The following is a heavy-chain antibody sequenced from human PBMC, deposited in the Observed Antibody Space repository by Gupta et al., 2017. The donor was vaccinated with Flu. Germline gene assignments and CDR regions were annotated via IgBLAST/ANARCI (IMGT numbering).Heavy chain of an antibody. V-gene: IGHV1-46*01. J-gene: IGHJ4*02. CDR2: IDPSGGST. CDR3: ARFEGGSPPVECDS. CDR1: GYTFRRYY. Sequence: QVQLVQSGAEVKKPGASVKVSCKASGYTFRRYYIHWVRQAPGQGLEWVGVIDPSGGSTTYAQKLQGRVTMTRDTSSSTVYMEVSSRRSEDTAVDYGARFEGGSPPVECDSWGQGSLVIGSS. D-gene: IGHD1-1*01.